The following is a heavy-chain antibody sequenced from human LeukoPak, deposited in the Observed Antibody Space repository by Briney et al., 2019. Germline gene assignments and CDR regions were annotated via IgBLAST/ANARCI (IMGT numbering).Heavy chain of an antibody. CDR1: GFTFSRYW. CDR2: IKQDGSEK. V-gene: IGHV3-7*03. Sequence: GGSLRLSCAASGFTFSRYWMSWVRQVPGKGLEWVANIKQDGSEKYYVDSVKGRFTISRDNAKNSLYLQMNSLRAEDTAVYYCARKPRGVLRYFDWLLYWGQGTLVTVSS. CDR3: ARKPRGVLRYFDWLLY. D-gene: IGHD3-9*01. J-gene: IGHJ4*02.